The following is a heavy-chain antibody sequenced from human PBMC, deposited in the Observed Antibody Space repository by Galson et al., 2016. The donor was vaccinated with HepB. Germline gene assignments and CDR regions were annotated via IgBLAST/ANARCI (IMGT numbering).Heavy chain of an antibody. CDR2: FDPEHGKT. V-gene: IGHV1-24*01. Sequence: SVKVSCKVSGYTLRELSIHWVRQAPGKGLEWMGGFDPEHGKTIYAQKFRGRVTMIEDTSTDTAYMDMSSLRFDDTAIYYCATVPSRHIQFDCWKWFDPWGQGTLVTVSS. J-gene: IGHJ5*02. CDR1: GYTLRELS. CDR3: ATVPSRHIQFDCWKWFDP. D-gene: IGHD3-3*01.